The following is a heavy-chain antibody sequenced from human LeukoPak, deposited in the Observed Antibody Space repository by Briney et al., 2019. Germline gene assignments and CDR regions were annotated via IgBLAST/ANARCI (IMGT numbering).Heavy chain of an antibody. J-gene: IGHJ4*02. CDR1: GFTFSSYE. V-gene: IGHV3-48*03. Sequence: GGSLRLSCAASGFTFSSYEMNWVRQAPGKGLEWVSYISSSGSTIYYADSVRGRFTISRDNAKNSLYLQMNSLRAEDTAVYYCATTKSGYDLQYYFDYWGQGTLVTVSS. CDR2: ISSSGSTI. D-gene: IGHD5-12*01. CDR3: ATTKSGYDLQYYFDY.